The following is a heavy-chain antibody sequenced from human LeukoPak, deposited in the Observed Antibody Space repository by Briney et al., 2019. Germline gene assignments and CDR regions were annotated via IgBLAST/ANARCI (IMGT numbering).Heavy chain of an antibody. CDR3: ARDRGYSNFDY. V-gene: IGHV3-7*01. CDR1: GFGFSNYW. D-gene: IGHD4-11*01. CDR2: MNEDGSEK. J-gene: IGHJ4*02. Sequence: GGSLRLSCAASGFGFSNYWMSWVRQAPGKGLEWVANMNEDGSEKNYVDSVKGRFTISRDNAQDSLYLQMNSLRAEDTAVYYCARDRGYSNFDYWGQGALLTVSS.